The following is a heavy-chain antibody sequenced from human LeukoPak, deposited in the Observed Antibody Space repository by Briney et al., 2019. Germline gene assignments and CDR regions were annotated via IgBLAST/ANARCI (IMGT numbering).Heavy chain of an antibody. CDR3: ARDKRDWNDPYYYYYMDV. J-gene: IGHJ6*03. Sequence: ASVKVSCKASGYTFTSYGISWVRQAPGQGLEWMGWISAYNGNTNYAQKLQGRVTMTTDTSTSIAYMELRSLRSDDTAVYYCARDKRDWNDPYYYYYMDVWGKGTTVTVSS. D-gene: IGHD1-1*01. CDR2: ISAYNGNT. CDR1: GYTFTSYG. V-gene: IGHV1-18*01.